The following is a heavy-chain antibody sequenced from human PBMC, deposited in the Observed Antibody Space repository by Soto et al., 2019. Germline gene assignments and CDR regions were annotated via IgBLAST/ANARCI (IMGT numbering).Heavy chain of an antibody. V-gene: IGHV3-7*05. CDR1: GFTFRTYW. J-gene: IGHJ6*02. CDR3: ARDGSTSWYSYDYHGMDV. D-gene: IGHD5-18*01. Sequence: PGGSLRLSCAASGFTFRTYWLSWVRQVPGKGLEWVANINLDGSEKNYVDSVKGRFTISRDNARNSLYLQMSSLRPEDTALYYCARDGSTSWYSYDYHGMDVWGQGTTVTVSS. CDR2: INLDGSEK.